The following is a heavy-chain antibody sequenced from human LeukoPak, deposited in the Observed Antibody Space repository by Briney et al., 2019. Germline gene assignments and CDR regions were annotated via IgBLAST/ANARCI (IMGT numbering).Heavy chain of an antibody. V-gene: IGHV4-31*03. CDR3: ARDNVRFGELPN. Sequence: KPSETLSLTCTVSGGSISSGGYYWSWIRQHPGKGLEWIGYIYYSGSTCYNPSLKSRVTISVDTSKNQFSLKLSSVTAADTAVYYCARDNVRFGELPNWGQGTLVTVSS. CDR1: GGSISSGGYY. CDR2: IYYSGST. D-gene: IGHD3-16*01. J-gene: IGHJ4*02.